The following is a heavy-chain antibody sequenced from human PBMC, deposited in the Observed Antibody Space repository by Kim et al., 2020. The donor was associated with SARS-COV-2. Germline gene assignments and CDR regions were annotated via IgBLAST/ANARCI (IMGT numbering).Heavy chain of an antibody. V-gene: IGHV3-74*01. CDR1: GFTFSSYW. CDR2: INSDGSST. D-gene: IGHD3-9*01. CDR3: ARDQRVLRYFDWLSTVGWFDP. Sequence: GGSLRLSCAASGFTFSSYWMHWVRQAPGKGLVWVSRINSDGSSTSYADSVKGRFTISRDNAKNTLYLQMNSLRAEDTAVYYCARDQRVLRYFDWLSTVGWFDPWGQGTLVTVSS. J-gene: IGHJ5*02.